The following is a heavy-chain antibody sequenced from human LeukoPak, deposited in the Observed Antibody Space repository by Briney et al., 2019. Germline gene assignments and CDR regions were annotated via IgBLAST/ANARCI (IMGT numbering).Heavy chain of an antibody. J-gene: IGHJ4*02. CDR1: GGSINRDY. CDR3: ARQGSTRNYVFDD. D-gene: IGHD3-10*01. CDR2: IYYSGNN. V-gene: IGHV4-59*01. Sequence: SETLSLSCTVPGGSINRDYWSWIRQPPGKGLEWIGCIYYSGNNNYNPSLMSRVTIPVDTSNNQFSLKLSSVTAADTAVYYCARQGSTRNYVFDDWGQGTLVTVSS.